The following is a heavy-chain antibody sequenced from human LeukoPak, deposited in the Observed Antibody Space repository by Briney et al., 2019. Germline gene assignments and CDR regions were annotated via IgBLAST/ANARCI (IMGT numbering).Heavy chain of an antibody. D-gene: IGHD1-7*01. V-gene: IGHV4-30-4*01. Sequence: SETLSLTCTVSGGSISSGDYYWNWIRQPPGKGLEWIGYIYYSGSTYYNPSLKSRVTISVDTSKNQFSLKLSSVTAADTAVYYCARANWNFIDYWGQGTLVTVSS. CDR3: ARANWNFIDY. CDR2: IYYSGST. J-gene: IGHJ4*02. CDR1: GGSISSGDYY.